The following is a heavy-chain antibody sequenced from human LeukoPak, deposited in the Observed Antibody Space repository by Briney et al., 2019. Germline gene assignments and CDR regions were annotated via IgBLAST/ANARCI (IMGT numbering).Heavy chain of an antibody. Sequence: GGSLRLSCAASGFTFSSYAMHWVRQAPGKGLEWVAVISYDGSNKYYADSVKGRFTISRDNSKNTLYLQMNSLRAEDTAVYYCARGRWWLRAIDYWGQGALVTVSS. CDR2: ISYDGSNK. CDR3: ARGRWWLRAIDY. CDR1: GFTFSSYA. J-gene: IGHJ4*02. D-gene: IGHD5-12*01. V-gene: IGHV3-30-3*01.